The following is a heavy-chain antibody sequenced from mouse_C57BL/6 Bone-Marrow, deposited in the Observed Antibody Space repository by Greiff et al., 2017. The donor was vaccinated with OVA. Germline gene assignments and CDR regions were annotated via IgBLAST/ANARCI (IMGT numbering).Heavy chain of an antibody. Sequence: EVKLEESGPGLVKPSQSLSLTCSVTGYSITSGYYWNWIRQFPGNKLEWMGYISYDGSNNYNPSLKNRISITRDTSKNQFFLKLNSVTTEDTATYYCAIYSNTGYFDYWGQGTTLTVSS. D-gene: IGHD2-5*01. CDR3: AIYSNTGYFDY. CDR2: ISYDGSN. CDR1: GYSITSGYY. V-gene: IGHV3-6*01. J-gene: IGHJ2*01.